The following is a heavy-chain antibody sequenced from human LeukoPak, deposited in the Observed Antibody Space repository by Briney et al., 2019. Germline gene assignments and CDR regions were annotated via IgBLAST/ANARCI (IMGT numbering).Heavy chain of an antibody. J-gene: IGHJ5*02. CDR3: ARVAPVVVVVAATQAAWFDP. CDR1: GFTFTSYW. CDR2: IKQDGSEK. Sequence: GGSLRLSCAASGFTFTSYWMSWVRQPPGKGLEWVANIKQDGSEKYYVDSVKGRFTISRDNAKNSLYLQMNSLRAEDTAVYYCARVAPVVVVVAATQAAWFDPWGQGTLVTVSS. V-gene: IGHV3-7*01. D-gene: IGHD2-15*01.